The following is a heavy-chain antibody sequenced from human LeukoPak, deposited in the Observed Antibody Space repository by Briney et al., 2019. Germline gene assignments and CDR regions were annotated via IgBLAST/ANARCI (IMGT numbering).Heavy chain of an antibody. D-gene: IGHD5-12*01. V-gene: IGHV4-34*01. CDR1: GGSFSGYY. Sequence: SETLSLTCAVYGGSFSGYYWSWIRQPPGKGLEWIGEINHSGSTNYNPSLKGRVTISVDTSKNQFSLKVSSVPAADTAVYYCARGVAGRGGYYYGMDVWGQGTTVTVSS. CDR2: INHSGST. J-gene: IGHJ6*02. CDR3: ARGVAGRGGYYYGMDV.